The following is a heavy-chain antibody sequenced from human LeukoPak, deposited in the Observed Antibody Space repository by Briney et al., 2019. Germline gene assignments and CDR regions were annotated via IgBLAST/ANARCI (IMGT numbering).Heavy chain of an antibody. D-gene: IGHD2-15*01. J-gene: IGHJ5*02. V-gene: IGHV1-2*02. CDR2: INPNSGGT. CDR1: GYTFTGYY. Sequence: ASVKVSCKASGYTFTGYYMHWVRQAPGQGLEWMGWINPNSGGTNYAQKFQGRVTMTRDTSISTAYMELSRLRSDDTAVYYCAREGYCSGGSCHPNWFDPWGQGTLVTVSS. CDR3: AREGYCSGGSCHPNWFDP.